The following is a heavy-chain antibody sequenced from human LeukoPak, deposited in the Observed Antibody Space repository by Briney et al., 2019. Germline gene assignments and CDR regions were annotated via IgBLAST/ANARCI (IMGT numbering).Heavy chain of an antibody. J-gene: IGHJ4*02. Sequence: GGSLRLSCAASGFTFSSYAMSWVRQAPGKGLEWVSAISGSGGSTYYADSVKGRFTISRDNSKNTLYLQMNRLRAVDTAVYYCARRAVAGAYYFDYWGQGTLVTVSS. CDR1: GFTFSSYA. CDR3: ARRAVAGAYYFDY. CDR2: ISGSGGST. D-gene: IGHD6-19*01. V-gene: IGHV3-23*01.